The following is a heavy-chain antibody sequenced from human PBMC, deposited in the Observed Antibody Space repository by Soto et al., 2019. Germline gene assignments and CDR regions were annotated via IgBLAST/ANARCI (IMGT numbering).Heavy chain of an antibody. CDR3: AREESYCSCGSCTDAFDI. CDR1: GGTFSSYT. CDR2: IIPILGIA. Sequence: SVKVSCKASGGTFSSYTISWVRQAPGQGLEWMGRIIPILGIANYAQKFQGRVTITADKSTSTAYMELSSLRSEDTAVYYCAREESYCSCGSCTDAFDIWGQGTMVTVSS. V-gene: IGHV1-69*04. D-gene: IGHD2-15*01. J-gene: IGHJ3*02.